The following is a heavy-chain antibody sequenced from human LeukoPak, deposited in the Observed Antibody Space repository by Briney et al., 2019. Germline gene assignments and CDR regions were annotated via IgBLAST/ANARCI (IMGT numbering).Heavy chain of an antibody. J-gene: IGHJ4*02. CDR1: GGSISSYY. CDR2: IYYSGST. Sequence: SETLSLTXTVSGGSISSYYWSWIRQPPGKGLEWIGYIYYSGSTNYNPSLKSRVTISVDTSKNQFSLKLTSVTAADTAVYYCARGDRVGATTFSLGYWGQGTLVTVSS. CDR3: ARGDRVGATTFSLGY. V-gene: IGHV4-59*01. D-gene: IGHD1-26*01.